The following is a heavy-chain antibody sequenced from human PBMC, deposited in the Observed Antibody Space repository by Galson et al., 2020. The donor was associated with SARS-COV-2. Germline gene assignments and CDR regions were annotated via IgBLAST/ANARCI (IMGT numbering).Heavy chain of an antibody. V-gene: IGHV4-61*02. Sequence: SETLSLTCTVSGVSISDGSYYWTWIRQPAGKGLEWIGRLYTSGRSNYNPSLKSRVTMSVDTSKNQFSLNLKFVTAADTAVYFCAAFRQPYYFDYWGQGTLVTVSS. CDR3: AAFRQPYYFDY. CDR1: GVSISDGSYY. CDR2: LYTSGRS. J-gene: IGHJ4*02. D-gene: IGHD1-1*01.